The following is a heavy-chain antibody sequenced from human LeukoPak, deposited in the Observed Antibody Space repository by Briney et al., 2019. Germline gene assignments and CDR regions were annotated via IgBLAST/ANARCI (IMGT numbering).Heavy chain of an antibody. CDR3: ARDKYSSGWSRDDAFDI. D-gene: IGHD6-19*01. CDR2: ISTSSGYI. V-gene: IGHV3-21*01. CDR1: GFTFSSYS. Sequence: GGSLRLSCAASGFTFSSYSMHWVRQAPGKGLDWVSSISTSSGYIYYADSVKGRFTISRDNAKNSLYLQMNSLRAEDTAVYYCARDKYSSGWSRDDAFDIWGQGTMVTVSS. J-gene: IGHJ3*02.